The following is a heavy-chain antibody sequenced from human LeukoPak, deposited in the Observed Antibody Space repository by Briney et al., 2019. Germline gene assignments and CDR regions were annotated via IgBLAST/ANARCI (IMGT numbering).Heavy chain of an antibody. J-gene: IGHJ4*02. CDR1: GFTFSDYA. V-gene: IGHV3-23*01. CDR2: LSGSGAGT. CDR3: ARDMGYSGSWPGYFDY. D-gene: IGHD1-26*01. Sequence: GGSLRLSCAASGFTFSDYALGWVRQAPGRGLEWVATLSGSGAGTYYSDSVQGRFTISRDNSKRTLFLQMKSLRAEDTTVYYCARDMGYSGSWPGYFDYWGQGVLVTVS.